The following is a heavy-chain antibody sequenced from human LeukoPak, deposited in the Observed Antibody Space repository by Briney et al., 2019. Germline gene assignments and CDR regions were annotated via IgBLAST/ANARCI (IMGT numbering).Heavy chain of an antibody. CDR3: ARGNCSSTSCYRYFDY. CDR2: INHSGST. V-gene: IGHV4-34*01. Sequence: SETLSLTCAVCGGSFSGYYWSWIRQPPGKGLEWIGEINHSGSTNYNPSLKSRVTISVDTSKNQFSLKLSSVTAADTAVYYCARGNCSSTSCYRYFDYWGQGTLVTVSS. J-gene: IGHJ4*02. D-gene: IGHD2-2*01. CDR1: GGSFSGYY.